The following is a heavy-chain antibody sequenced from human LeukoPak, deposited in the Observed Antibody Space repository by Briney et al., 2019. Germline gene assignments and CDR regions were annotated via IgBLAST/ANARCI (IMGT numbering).Heavy chain of an antibody. J-gene: IGHJ4*02. CDR3: ANGGSYDY. D-gene: IGHD3-16*01. CDR1: GFTFSSYG. V-gene: IGHV3-30*18. Sequence: GGSLRLSCAASGFTFSSYGMHWVRQAPGKGLEWVAVISYDGSNKYYADSVKGRFTISRDNSKNTLYLQMNSLRAEDTAVYYCANGGSYDYWGQGTLVTVSS. CDR2: ISYDGSNK.